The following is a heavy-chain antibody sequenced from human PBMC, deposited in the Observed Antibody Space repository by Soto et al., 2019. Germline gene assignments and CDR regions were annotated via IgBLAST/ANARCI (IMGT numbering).Heavy chain of an antibody. CDR1: GFPFNGYA. Sequence: GGSLRLCFAASGFPFNGYAMNWVRQATGKGLARVAAVATGGNTYYPNSVKGRFTISRDNSRTTIYLQMNSLRVEDTALYYCVRKYPGTRPFDYWGQGTLVTVYS. V-gene: IGHV3-23*01. CDR3: VRKYPGTRPFDY. J-gene: IGHJ4*01. CDR2: VATGGNT. D-gene: IGHD2-2*01.